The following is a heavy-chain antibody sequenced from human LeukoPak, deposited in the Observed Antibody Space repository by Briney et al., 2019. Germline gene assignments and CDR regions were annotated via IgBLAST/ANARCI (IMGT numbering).Heavy chain of an antibody. CDR2: INPNSGGT. Sequence: ASVKVSCKASGYTFTGYYMHWVRQAPGQGLECMGWINPNSGGTNYAQKFQGRVTMTRDTSISTAYMELRSLRSDDTAVYYCARDNHYYYMDVWGKGTTVTISS. CDR3: ARDNHYYYMDV. J-gene: IGHJ6*03. D-gene: IGHD1-14*01. V-gene: IGHV1-2*02. CDR1: GYTFTGYY.